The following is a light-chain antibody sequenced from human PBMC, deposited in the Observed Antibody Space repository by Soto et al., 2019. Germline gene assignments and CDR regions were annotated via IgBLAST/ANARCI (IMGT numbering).Light chain of an antibody. V-gene: IGLV2-23*01. Sequence: QSALTQPAAVSGSPGQSITISCTGTSSEVGSYNLVSWYQQHPGKAPKLMIYEGSKRPSGVYNRFSGSQSGNTASLTISGLQAEDEADYYCCSYAGSSAYVFGTGTKVTVL. CDR3: CSYAGSSAYV. J-gene: IGLJ1*01. CDR1: SSEVGSYNL. CDR2: EGS.